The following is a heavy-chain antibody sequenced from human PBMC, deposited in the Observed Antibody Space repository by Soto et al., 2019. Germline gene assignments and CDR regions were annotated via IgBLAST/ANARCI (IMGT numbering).Heavy chain of an antibody. Sequence: QVQLVQSGAEVKEPGSSMKVSCKASGGSFSSYAIGWVRQAPGQGLEWIGRITPLLGISNYAQSFQGRVTITADKSTATVLLELRGLRPKDTAFYYCERDVSRGNHYFDSWGQGPLVAVPS. CDR2: ITPLLGIS. J-gene: IGHJ4*02. CDR3: ERDVSRGNHYFDS. CDR1: GGSFSSYA. V-gene: IGHV1-69*04.